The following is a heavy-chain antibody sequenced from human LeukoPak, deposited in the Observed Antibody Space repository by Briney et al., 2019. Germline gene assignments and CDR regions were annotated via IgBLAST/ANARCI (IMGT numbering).Heavy chain of an antibody. CDR3: VRDEGTY. Sequence: GGSLRLSCAASGFTFSVYSMSWVRQTPGKGMEWVSYITSSSSAMYYADSGKGRFTISRDNAKNSLYLQMNSLRAEDTAMYYCVRDEGTYWGQGTRVTVSS. V-gene: IGHV3-48*04. J-gene: IGHJ4*02. CDR1: GFTFSVYS. CDR2: ITSSSSAM.